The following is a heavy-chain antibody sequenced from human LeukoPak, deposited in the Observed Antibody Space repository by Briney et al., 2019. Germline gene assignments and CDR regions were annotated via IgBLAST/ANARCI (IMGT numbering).Heavy chain of an antibody. J-gene: IGHJ6*03. V-gene: IGHV3-43*01. Sequence: GGSLRLSCAASGFTFDDYNMHWVRQAPGKGLEWISLITCNGDSTYYADSVEGRFTISRDNSKNSLYLQMNSLRTEDTALYYCAKDTWLRGYYYYSMDVWGKGTTVTVSS. CDR3: AKDTWLRGYYYYSMDV. CDR2: ITCNGDST. CDR1: GFTFDDYN. D-gene: IGHD5-12*01.